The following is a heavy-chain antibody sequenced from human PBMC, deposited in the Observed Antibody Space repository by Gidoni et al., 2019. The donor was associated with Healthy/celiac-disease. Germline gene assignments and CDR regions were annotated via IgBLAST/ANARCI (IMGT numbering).Heavy chain of an antibody. CDR2: ISSSSSYI. Sequence: EVQLVESGGGLVKPGGSLRLSCAASGFTFSSYSMNWVRQAPGKGLEWVSSISSSSSYIYYADSVKGRFTISRDNAKNSLYLQMNSLRAEDTAVYYCARDGIAARRFDYWGQGTLVTVSS. CDR1: GFTFSSYS. V-gene: IGHV3-21*01. CDR3: ARDGIAARRFDY. D-gene: IGHD6-6*01. J-gene: IGHJ4*02.